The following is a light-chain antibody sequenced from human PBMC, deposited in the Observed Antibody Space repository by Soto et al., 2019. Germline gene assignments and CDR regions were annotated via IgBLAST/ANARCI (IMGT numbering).Light chain of an antibody. CDR1: QSVSASY. CDR3: QQYGSSRS. J-gene: IGKJ1*01. CDR2: GAS. V-gene: IGKV3-20*01. Sequence: EIVLTQSPGTLSLSPGERAIISCRASQSVSASYLAWYQQKPGQAPRLLIYGASSRATGIPDRFSGSGSGTDFTLTISRLETEDSAVYFCQQYGSSRSFGQGTKVDIK.